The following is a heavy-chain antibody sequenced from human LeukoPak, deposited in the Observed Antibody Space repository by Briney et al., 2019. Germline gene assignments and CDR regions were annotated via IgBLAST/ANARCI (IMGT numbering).Heavy chain of an antibody. Sequence: ASVKVSCKASGYTFTSYGISWVRQAPGQGLEWMGWISAYNGNTNYAQKLQGRVTMTTDTSTSTAYMELRSLRSDDTAVYYCARDPGQDIVVVPAAPDAFDIWGQGTMVTVSS. CDR3: ARDPGQDIVVVPAAPDAFDI. CDR2: ISAYNGNT. CDR1: GYTFTSYG. V-gene: IGHV1-18*01. J-gene: IGHJ3*02. D-gene: IGHD2-2*01.